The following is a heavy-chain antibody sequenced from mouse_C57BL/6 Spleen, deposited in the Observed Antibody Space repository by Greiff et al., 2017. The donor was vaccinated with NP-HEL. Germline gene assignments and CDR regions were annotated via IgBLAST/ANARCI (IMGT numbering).Heavy chain of an antibody. J-gene: IGHJ4*01. D-gene: IGHD2-4*01. V-gene: IGHV1-69*01. CDR3: ARKMGLYYDSSYYYAMDY. Sequence: QVQLQQPGAELVMPGASVKLSCKASGYTFTSYWMHWVKQRPGQGLEWIGEIDPSDSYPNYNQKFKGKSTLTVDKSSSTAYMKLRSLTSEDSAVYYCARKMGLYYDSSYYYAMDYWGQGTSVTVSS. CDR1: GYTFTSYW. CDR2: IDPSDSYP.